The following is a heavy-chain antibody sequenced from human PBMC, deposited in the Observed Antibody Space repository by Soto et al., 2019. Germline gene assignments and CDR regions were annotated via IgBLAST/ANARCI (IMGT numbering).Heavy chain of an antibody. CDR2: IYYSGST. CDR1: GGSISSYY. V-gene: IGHV4-59*08. CDR3: ATAESRGTDYYYYYMDV. J-gene: IGHJ6*03. Sequence: SETLSLTCTVSGGSISSYYWSWIRQPPGKGLEWIGYIYYSGSTNYNPSLKSRVTISVDTSKNQFSLKLSSVTAADTAVYYCATAESRGTDYYYYYMDVWGKGTTVTVSS. D-gene: IGHD3-16*01.